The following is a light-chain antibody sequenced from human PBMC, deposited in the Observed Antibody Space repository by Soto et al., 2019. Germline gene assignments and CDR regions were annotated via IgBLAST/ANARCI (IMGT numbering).Light chain of an antibody. CDR1: SSDVGRYNY. J-gene: IGLJ2*01. CDR3: TSYAGRNNVV. CDR2: EVR. Sequence: QSVLTQPPSASGSLGQSVTISCTGTSSDVGRYNYVSWYQQHPGKAPKLMIYEVRTRPSGVPHRFSASKSGNTASLTVSGLQAEDEADYYCTSYAGRNNVVFGGGTKLTVL. V-gene: IGLV2-8*01.